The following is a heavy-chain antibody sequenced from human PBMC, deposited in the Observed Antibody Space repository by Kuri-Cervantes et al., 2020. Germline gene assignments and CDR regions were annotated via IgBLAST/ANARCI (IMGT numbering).Heavy chain of an antibody. V-gene: IGHV3-9*01. J-gene: IGHJ4*01. CDR3: AKDISSYGSPLVPDY. D-gene: IGHD5-18*01. CDR2: ISWNSGSI. Sequence: SPKIPCEASGFTFSSYAMSWVRQAPGKGLEWVSGISWNSGSIGYADSVKGRFTISRDNAKKSLYLPMNSLRAEDTALYYCAKDISSYGSPLVPDYWGQGTLVTVSS. CDR1: GFTFSSYA.